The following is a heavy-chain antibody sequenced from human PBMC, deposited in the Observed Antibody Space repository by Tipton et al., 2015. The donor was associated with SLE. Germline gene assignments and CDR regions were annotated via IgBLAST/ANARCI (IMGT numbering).Heavy chain of an antibody. D-gene: IGHD2-8*01. Sequence: TLSLTCTVSGGSISESTYSWDWIRQAPGKGLEWIGSMYFSGNTYYNPFLRSRVTISVDTSKNQFSLKLSSVTAADTAVYFCARGYCSDGVCYGFGFFDYWGQGNLVTVSS. CDR3: ARGYCSDGVCYGFGFFDY. V-gene: IGHV4-39*07. CDR1: GGSISESTYS. CDR2: MYFSGNT. J-gene: IGHJ4*02.